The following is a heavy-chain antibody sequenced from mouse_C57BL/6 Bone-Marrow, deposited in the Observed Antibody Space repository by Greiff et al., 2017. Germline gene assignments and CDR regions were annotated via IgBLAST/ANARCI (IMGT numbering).Heavy chain of an antibody. Sequence: QVQLQQPGAELVRPGTSVKLSCKASGYTFTSYWMHWVKQRPGQGLEWIGVIDPSDSYTNYNQKFKGKATLTVDTSSSTAYMQLSSRTSEDSAVYSCARKSIGGYWGQGTTLTVSS. CDR2: IDPSDSYT. V-gene: IGHV1-59*01. CDR3: ARKSIGGY. CDR1: GYTFTSYW. J-gene: IGHJ2*01. D-gene: IGHD2-10*02.